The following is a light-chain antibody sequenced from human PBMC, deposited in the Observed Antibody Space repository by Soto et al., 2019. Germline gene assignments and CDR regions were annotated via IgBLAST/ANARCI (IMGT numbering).Light chain of an antibody. Sequence: EIVMTQSPATLSVSPGERATLSCRASQSVSSKLVWYQQKPGQAPRLLIYGASTRATGIPARFSGSGSGTEFTLTISSLQSEDFAVYYCQQYYNWPPYTFGQGTKLE. V-gene: IGKV3-15*01. CDR1: QSVSSK. CDR3: QQYYNWPPYT. CDR2: GAS. J-gene: IGKJ2*01.